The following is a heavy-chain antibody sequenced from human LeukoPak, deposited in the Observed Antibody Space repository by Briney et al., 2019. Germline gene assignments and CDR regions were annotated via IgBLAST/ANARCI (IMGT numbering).Heavy chain of an antibody. CDR2: ISAYNGNT. V-gene: IGHV1-18*01. CDR1: GYTFTSYG. Sequence: ASVKVSRKASGYTFTSYGISWVRQAPGQGLEWMGWISAYNGNTNYAQKLQGRVTMTTDTSTSTAYMELRSLRSDDTAVYYCAREENYSGSYGHDAFDIWGQGTMVTVSS. CDR3: AREENYSGSYGHDAFDI. J-gene: IGHJ3*02. D-gene: IGHD1-26*01.